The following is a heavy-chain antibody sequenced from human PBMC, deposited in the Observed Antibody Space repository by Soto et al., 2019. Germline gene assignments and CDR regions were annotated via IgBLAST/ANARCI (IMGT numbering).Heavy chain of an antibody. CDR1: GGSISSSSYY. Sequence: SETLSLTCTVSGGSISSSSYYWGWIRQPPGKGLEWIGSIYYSGSTYYNPSLKSRVTISVDTSKNQFSLKLSSVTAADTSVYYCARPSDWIVVVAAYAFDIWGQGTMVTVSS. CDR3: ARPSDWIVVVAAYAFDI. J-gene: IGHJ3*02. D-gene: IGHD2-15*01. CDR2: IYYSGST. V-gene: IGHV4-39*01.